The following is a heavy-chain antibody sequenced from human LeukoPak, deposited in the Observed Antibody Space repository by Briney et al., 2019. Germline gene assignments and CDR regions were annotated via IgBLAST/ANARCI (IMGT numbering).Heavy chain of an antibody. CDR2: FYHSGST. CDR1: GGFNTHYY. J-gene: IGHJ4*02. CDR3: ARGQWLPVFDF. D-gene: IGHD3-22*01. V-gene: IGHV4-59*01. Sequence: SETLSLTCSVSGGFNTHYYWSWIRQPPGKELEWIGYFYHSGSTNYNPSLKSRVTISVDTSKNHFSLKLSSVTAADTAVYYCARGQWLPVFDFWGQGTLVTVSS.